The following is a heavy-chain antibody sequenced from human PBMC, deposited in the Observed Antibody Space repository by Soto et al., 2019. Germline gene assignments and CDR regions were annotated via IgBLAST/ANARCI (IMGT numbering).Heavy chain of an antibody. J-gene: IGHJ4*02. CDR3: ARFFGNDVDYFDY. CDR1: GGSISSYY. Sequence: KPSETLSLTCTVSGGSISSYYWCWIRQPPGKGLEWIGYTYYSGSTNYNPSLKSRVTISVDTSKNQFSLKLRSVTAADTAVYYCARFFGNDVDYFDYWGQGTLVTVSS. D-gene: IGHD1-1*01. CDR2: TYYSGST. V-gene: IGHV4-59*01.